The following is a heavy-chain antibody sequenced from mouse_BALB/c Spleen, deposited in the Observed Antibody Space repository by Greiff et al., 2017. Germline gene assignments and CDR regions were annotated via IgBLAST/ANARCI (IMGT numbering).Heavy chain of an antibody. D-gene: IGHD1-2*01. CDR2: IDPANGNT. Sequence: EVKLMESGAELVKPGASVKLSCTASGFNIKDTYMHWVKQRPEQGLEWIGRIDPANGNTKYDPKFQGKATITADTSSNTAYLQLSSLTSEDTAVYYCARNGYNYAMDYWGQGTSVTVSS. J-gene: IGHJ4*01. CDR3: ARNGYNYAMDY. CDR1: GFNIKDTY. V-gene: IGHV14-3*02.